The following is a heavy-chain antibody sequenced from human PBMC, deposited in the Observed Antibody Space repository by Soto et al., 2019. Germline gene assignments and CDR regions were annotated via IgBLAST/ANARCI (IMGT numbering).Heavy chain of an antibody. Sequence: ASVKVSCKASGYTFTSYDMHWVRQAPGQRLEWMGWINAGNGNTKYSQKFQGRVTITRDTSASTAYMELSSLRSEDTAVYYCARDEITGILDYWGQGTLVSVSS. V-gene: IGHV1-3*01. CDR1: GYTFTSYD. J-gene: IGHJ4*02. D-gene: IGHD1-20*01. CDR3: ARDEITGILDY. CDR2: INAGNGNT.